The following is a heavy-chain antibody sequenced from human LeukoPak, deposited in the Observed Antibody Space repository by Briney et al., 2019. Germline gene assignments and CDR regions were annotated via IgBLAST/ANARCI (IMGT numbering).Heavy chain of an antibody. CDR2: IYYSGST. CDR3: AKIDYDSSGYYQNFDY. V-gene: IGHV4-59*01. Sequence: SETLSLTCTVSGGSISSYYWSWIRQPPGKGLEWIGYIYYSGSTNYNPSLKSGATISVDASKNQFSLKLSSVAAADTAVYYCAKIDYDSSGYYQNFDYWGQGTLVTVSS. D-gene: IGHD3-22*01. J-gene: IGHJ4*02. CDR1: GGSISSYY.